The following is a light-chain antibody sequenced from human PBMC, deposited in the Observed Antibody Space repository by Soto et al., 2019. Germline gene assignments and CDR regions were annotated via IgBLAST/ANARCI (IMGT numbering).Light chain of an antibody. J-gene: IGLJ2*01. CDR3: SSYTSSSTVV. Sequence: QSALTQPASVSGSPGQSSTISCTGTSSDVGGYNYVSWYHQHPGKAPKLMIYEVSNRPSGVSNRFSGSKSGNTASLTISGLQAEDEADYYCSSYTSSSTVVFGGGTKLTVL. CDR2: EVS. CDR1: SSDVGGYNY. V-gene: IGLV2-14*01.